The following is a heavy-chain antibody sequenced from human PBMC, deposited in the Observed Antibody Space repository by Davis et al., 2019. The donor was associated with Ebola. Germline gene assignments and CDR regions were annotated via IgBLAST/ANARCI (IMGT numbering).Heavy chain of an antibody. Sequence: GESLKISCAASGFTFSSYAMSWVRQAPGKGLEWVSAISGSGGSTYYADSVKGRFTISRDNSKNTLYLQMNSLRAEDTAVYYCARVLITMVRGVIQSYGMDVWGQGTTVTVSS. CDR1: GFTFSSYA. V-gene: IGHV3-23*01. CDR3: ARVLITMVRGVIQSYGMDV. CDR2: ISGSGGST. D-gene: IGHD3-10*01. J-gene: IGHJ6*02.